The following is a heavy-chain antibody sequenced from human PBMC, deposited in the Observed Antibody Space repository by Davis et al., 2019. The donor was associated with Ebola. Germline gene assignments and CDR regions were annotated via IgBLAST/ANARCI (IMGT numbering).Heavy chain of an antibody. J-gene: IGHJ6*02. D-gene: IGHD1-7*01. Sequence: SETLSLTCAVYGGSFSGYYWSWIRQPPGKGLEWVGYIYYSGSTNYNPSLKSRVTISVDTSKNQFSLKLSSVTAADPAVYYCARGDWNYPYYYYGMDVWGQGTTVTVSS. CDR2: IYYSGST. CDR1: GGSFSGYY. CDR3: ARGDWNYPYYYYGMDV. V-gene: IGHV4-59*01.